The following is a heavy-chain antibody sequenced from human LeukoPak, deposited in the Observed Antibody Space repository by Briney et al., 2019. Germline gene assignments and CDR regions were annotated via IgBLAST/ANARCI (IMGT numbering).Heavy chain of an antibody. CDR2: IYHSGST. J-gene: IGHJ4*02. CDR1: GGSISSSNW. V-gene: IGHV4-4*03. CDR3: ASLYGDYRVGY. Sequence: NPPGTLSLTCAVSGGSISSSNWWSWVRQPPGKGLEWIGEIYHSGSTNYNPSLKSRVTMSVDKSKNQFSLKLSSVTAADTAVYYCASLYGDYRVGYWGQGTLVTVSS. D-gene: IGHD4-17*01.